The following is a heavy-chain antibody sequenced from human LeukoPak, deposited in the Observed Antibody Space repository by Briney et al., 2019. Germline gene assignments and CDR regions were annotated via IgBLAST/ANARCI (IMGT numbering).Heavy chain of an antibody. CDR1: GFTFSGYG. CDR3: ARDEWGDSKRH. D-gene: IGHD1-26*01. V-gene: IGHV3-33*01. J-gene: IGHJ1*01. CDR2: IWFDGSNK. Sequence: GGSLRLSCAASGFTFSGYGMHWVRQAPGKGLEWVAVIWFDGSNKYYTDSVKGRFTISRDNSKNTLYLQMNSLRAEDTAVYYCARDEWGDSKRHWGQGTLVTVSS.